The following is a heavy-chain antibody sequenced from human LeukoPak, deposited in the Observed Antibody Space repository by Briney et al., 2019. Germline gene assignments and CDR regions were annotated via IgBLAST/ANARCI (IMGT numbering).Heavy chain of an antibody. CDR2: ISYDGSNK. V-gene: IGHV3-30-3*01. Sequence: GGSLRLSCAASGFTFSSYAMHWVRQAPGKGLEWVAVISYDGSNKYYADSVKGRFTISRGNSKNTLYLQMNSLRAEDTAVYYCARDIGSGHEPWFDPWGQGTLVTVSS. CDR1: GFTFSSYA. CDR3: ARDIGSGHEPWFDP. J-gene: IGHJ5*02. D-gene: IGHD2-15*01.